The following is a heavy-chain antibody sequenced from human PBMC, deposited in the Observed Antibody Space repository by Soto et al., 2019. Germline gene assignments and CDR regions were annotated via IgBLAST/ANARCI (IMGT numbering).Heavy chain of an antibody. CDR1: GGSISSYY. Sequence: LSLTCTVSGGSISSYYWSWIRQPPGKGLEWIGYIYYSGSTNYNPSLKSRVTISVDTSNNQFSLKLSSVTAADTAVYYCARGADYDILTGYYHGAFDIWGQGTMVTVSS. J-gene: IGHJ3*02. D-gene: IGHD3-9*01. CDR3: ARGADYDILTGYYHGAFDI. V-gene: IGHV4-59*01. CDR2: IYYSGST.